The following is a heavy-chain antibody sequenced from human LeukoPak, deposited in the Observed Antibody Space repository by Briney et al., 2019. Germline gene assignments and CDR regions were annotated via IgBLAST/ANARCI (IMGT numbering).Heavy chain of an antibody. CDR1: GESFSGYF. D-gene: IGHD5-24*01. Sequence: SETLSLTCAVYGESFSGYFWSWIRQPPGKGLEWIGEITHSGDTNYNPPLKSRVTISVDTSKNQFSLKLSSVTAADTAVYYCAGREMATVFDYWGQGTLVTVSS. V-gene: IGHV4-34*01. J-gene: IGHJ4*02. CDR2: ITHSGDT. CDR3: AGREMATVFDY.